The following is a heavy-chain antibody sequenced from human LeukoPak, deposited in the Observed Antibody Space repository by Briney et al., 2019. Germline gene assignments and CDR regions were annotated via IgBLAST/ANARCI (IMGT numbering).Heavy chain of an antibody. CDR1: GASISVYY. V-gene: IGHV4-59*01. CDR3: ARLYGSGHYFSELDY. CDR2: IYYTGTT. D-gene: IGHD2-2*02. Sequence: SETLSLTCTVSGASISVYYWTWIRQPPGKGLEWIGYIYYTGTTNYNPSLRSRVTISVDTSKNQFSLKLSSVTVADTAVYYCARLYGSGHYFSELDYWGQGTLVTVSS. J-gene: IGHJ4*02.